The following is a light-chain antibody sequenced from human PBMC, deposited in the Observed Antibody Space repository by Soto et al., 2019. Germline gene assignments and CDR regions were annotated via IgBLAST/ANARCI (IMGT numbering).Light chain of an antibody. CDR2: GAY. J-gene: IGKJ5*01. CDR3: QQRSNWPSIT. CDR1: QSVSSY. V-gene: IGKV3-11*01. Sequence: EIVLTQSPAILSLSPGERATLSCRASQSVSSYLAWYQQKPGQAPTLLIYGAYTRATGIPARFSGSGSGTDFIPTISSLQSEDFAVYYCQQRSNWPSITFGQGRRLEIK.